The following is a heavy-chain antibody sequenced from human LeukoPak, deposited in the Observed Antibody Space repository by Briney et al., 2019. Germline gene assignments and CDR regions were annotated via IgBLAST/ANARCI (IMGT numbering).Heavy chain of an antibody. CDR2: ISYDGSNK. D-gene: IGHD6-19*01. V-gene: IGHV3-30*03. CDR3: VVPGYGSGWYWIDY. J-gene: IGHJ4*02. Sequence: GRSLRLSCAASGFTFSSYGMHWVRQAPGKGLEWVAVISYDGSNKYYADSVKGRFTISRDNSKKTLYLQMNSLRAEDTAVYYCVVPGYGSGWYWIDYWGQGTLVTVSS. CDR1: GFTFSSYG.